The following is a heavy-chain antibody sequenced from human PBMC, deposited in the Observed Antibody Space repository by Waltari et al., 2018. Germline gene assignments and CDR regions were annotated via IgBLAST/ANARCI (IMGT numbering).Heavy chain of an antibody. V-gene: IGHV4-4*07. CDR2: IYTSGST. D-gene: IGHD2-2*01. CDR3: ARDVHIVVVPAARSNWFDP. Sequence: QVQLQESGPGLVKPSETLSLTCTVSGGSISSYYWSWIRQPAGQGLEWIGRIYTSGSTNYNPSLKSRVTMSVDTSKNQFSLKLSSVTAADTAVYYCARDVHIVVVPAARSNWFDPWGQGTLVTVSS. J-gene: IGHJ5*02. CDR1: GGSISSYY.